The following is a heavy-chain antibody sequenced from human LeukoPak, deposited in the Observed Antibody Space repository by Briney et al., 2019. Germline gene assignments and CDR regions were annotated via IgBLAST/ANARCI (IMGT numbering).Heavy chain of an antibody. CDR1: GGSFSGYY. D-gene: IGHD1-7*01. CDR2: INHSGST. V-gene: IGHV4-34*01. J-gene: IGHJ4*02. CDR3: ARARNWNYAY. Sequence: SETLSLTCAVYGGSFSGYYWSWIRQPPGKGLEWIGEINHSGSTNYNPSLKSRVTISVDTSKNQFSLKLSSVTAADTAVYYCARARNWNYAYWGQGTLVTVSS.